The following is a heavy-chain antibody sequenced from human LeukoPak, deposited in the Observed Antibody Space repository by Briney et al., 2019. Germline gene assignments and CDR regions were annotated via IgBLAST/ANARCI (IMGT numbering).Heavy chain of an antibody. CDR2: INPDGSTT. V-gene: IGHV3-74*01. CDR3: ARGGGIAAAGTPYYMDV. CDR1: GFAFRNYW. J-gene: IGHJ6*03. Sequence: GGSLRLSCVASGFAFRNYWMYWVRQGPGKGLVWLSRINPDGSTTTYADSVKGRFTISRDNAKNTLYLQMNSLRAEDTAVYYCARGGGIAAAGTPYYMDVWGKGTTVTISS. D-gene: IGHD6-13*01.